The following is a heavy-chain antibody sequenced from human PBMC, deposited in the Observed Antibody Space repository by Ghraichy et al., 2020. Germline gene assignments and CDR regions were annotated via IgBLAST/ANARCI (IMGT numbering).Heavy chain of an antibody. J-gene: IGHJ6*02. CDR2: IYPGDSDT. D-gene: IGHD2-15*01. V-gene: IGHV5-51*01. CDR1: GYSFTSYW. Sequence: GESLNISCKGSGYSFTSYWIGWVRQMPGKGLEWMGIIYPGDSDTRYTPSFQGQVTISADKSISTAYLQWSSLKASDTAMYYCARQGVVVAAAMDVWGQGTTVTVSS. CDR3: ARQGVVVAAAMDV.